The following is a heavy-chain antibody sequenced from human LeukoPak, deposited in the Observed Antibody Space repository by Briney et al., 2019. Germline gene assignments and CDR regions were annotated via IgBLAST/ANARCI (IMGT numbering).Heavy chain of an antibody. CDR1: GYTFTSYG. CDR2: ISAYNGNT. V-gene: IGHV1-18*01. D-gene: IGHD6-19*01. Sequence: VASVKVSCKASGYTFTSYGISWVRQAPGQGLEWMGWISAYNGNTNYAQKLQGRVTMTTDTSTSTAYMELRSLRSDDTAVYYCANAVAGTSDWFDPWGQGTLVTVSS. CDR3: ANAVAGTSDWFDP. J-gene: IGHJ5*02.